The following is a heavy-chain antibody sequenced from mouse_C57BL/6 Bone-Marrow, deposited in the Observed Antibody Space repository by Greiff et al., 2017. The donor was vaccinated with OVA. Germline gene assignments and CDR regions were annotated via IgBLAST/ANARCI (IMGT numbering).Heavy chain of an antibody. CDR2: IYPGDGDT. CDR1: GYAFSSYW. D-gene: IGHD2-1*01. V-gene: IGHV1-80*01. CDR3: ARSLYGNYWYFDV. Sequence: VQLQQSGAELVKPGASVKISCKASGYAFSSYWMNWVKQRPGKGLEWIGQIYPGDGDTNYNGKFKGKATLTADKSSSTAYMQLSSLTSEDSAVYFCARSLYGNYWYFDVWGTGTTVTVSS. J-gene: IGHJ1*03.